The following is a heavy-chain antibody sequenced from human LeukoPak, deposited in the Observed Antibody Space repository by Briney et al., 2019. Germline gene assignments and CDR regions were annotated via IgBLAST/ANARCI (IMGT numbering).Heavy chain of an antibody. CDR3: AKDLGSGSYNYYYGMDV. CDR1: GFTFDDYT. Sequence: GGSLRLSCAASGFTFDDYTMHWVRQAPGKGLEWVSGISWNSGSIGYADSVKGRFTISRDNAKNSLYLQMNSLRAEDTALYYCAKDLGSGSYNYYYGMDVWGQGTTVTVSS. CDR2: ISWNSGSI. J-gene: IGHJ6*02. V-gene: IGHV3-9*01. D-gene: IGHD3-10*01.